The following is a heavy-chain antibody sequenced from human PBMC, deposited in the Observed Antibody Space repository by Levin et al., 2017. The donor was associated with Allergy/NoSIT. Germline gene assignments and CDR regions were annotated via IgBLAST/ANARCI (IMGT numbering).Heavy chain of an antibody. CDR3: ARFNGVYGDYGLDV. Sequence: GGSLRLSCGASGFRFNEYGMHWVRQAPGKGLEWVAVISYDGTNKFYGDSAKGRFTISRDKSKNTLYLEMNSLRPEDTAIYYCARFNGVYGDYGLDVWGQGTTVTVSS. CDR2: ISYDGTNK. V-gene: IGHV3-30*03. CDR1: GFRFNEYG. D-gene: IGHD4-17*01. J-gene: IGHJ6*02.